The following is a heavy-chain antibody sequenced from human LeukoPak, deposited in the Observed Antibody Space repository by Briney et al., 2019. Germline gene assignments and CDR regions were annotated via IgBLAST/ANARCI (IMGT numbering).Heavy chain of an antibody. Sequence: GGSLRLSCSASGFIFGHYAMHWVRQAPGKGLEYVSSLKNNGDNIYYTDSVKGRFTISRDNSRSTLYLQLSSLRPEDTAVYYCVKDRGGLARDFDQWGQGTLVTVSS. CDR2: LKNNGDNI. J-gene: IGHJ4*02. CDR1: GFIFGHYA. CDR3: VKDRGGLARDFDQ. V-gene: IGHV3-64D*06. D-gene: IGHD3-10*01.